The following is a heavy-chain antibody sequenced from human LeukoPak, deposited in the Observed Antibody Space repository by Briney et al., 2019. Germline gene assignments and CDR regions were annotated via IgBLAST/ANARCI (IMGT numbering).Heavy chain of an antibody. CDR3: AKGYYYDSSGYYYPYYFDY. Sequence: GGSLRLSCAASGFTFSSYAMSWVRQAPGKGLEWVSAISGSGGSTYYADSVKGRFTISRDNSKNTLYLPMNSLRAEDTAVYYCAKGYYYDSSGYYYPYYFDYWGQGTLVTVSS. J-gene: IGHJ4*02. CDR2: ISGSGGST. V-gene: IGHV3-23*01. D-gene: IGHD3-22*01. CDR1: GFTFSSYA.